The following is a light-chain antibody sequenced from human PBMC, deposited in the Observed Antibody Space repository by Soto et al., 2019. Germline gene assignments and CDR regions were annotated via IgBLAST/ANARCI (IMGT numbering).Light chain of an antibody. V-gene: IGKV3-15*01. CDR2: RAS. Sequence: EIVMTQSPATLSVSPGERATLSCRASQSVYSNVAWYQQRPGQAPRLLIYRASTRATGIPARFSGSGSGTEFTLTISGLKFEDFAVYYCQHYQTLWAFGQGTRVEIK. CDR1: QSVYSN. CDR3: QHYQTLWA. J-gene: IGKJ1*01.